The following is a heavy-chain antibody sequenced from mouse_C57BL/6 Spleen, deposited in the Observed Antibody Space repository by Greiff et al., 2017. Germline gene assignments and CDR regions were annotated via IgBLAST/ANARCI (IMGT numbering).Heavy chain of an antibody. CDR1: GYTFTDYY. V-gene: IGHV1-19*01. Sequence: SGPVLVKPGASVKMSCKASGYTFTDYYMNWVKQSHGKSLEWIGVINPYNGGTSYNQKFKGKATLTVDKSSSTAYMELNSLTSEDSAVYYCARSPYYSNSWFAYWGQGTLVTVSA. CDR2: INPYNGGT. CDR3: ARSPYYSNSWFAY. D-gene: IGHD2-5*01. J-gene: IGHJ3*01.